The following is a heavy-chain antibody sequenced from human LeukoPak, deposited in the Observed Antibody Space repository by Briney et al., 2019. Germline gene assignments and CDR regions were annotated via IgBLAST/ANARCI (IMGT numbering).Heavy chain of an antibody. CDR3: ARVTGGLGELSIVYYFDY. J-gene: IGHJ4*02. V-gene: IGHV3-7*04. CDR2: IKQDGSEK. D-gene: IGHD3-16*02. Sequence: GGSLRLSCAAPGFTFSSYWMSWVRQAPGKGLEWVANIKQDGSEKYYVDSVKGRFTISRDNAKNSLYLQMNSLRAEDTAVYYCARVTGGLGELSIVYYFDYWGQGTLVTVSS. CDR1: GFTFSSYW.